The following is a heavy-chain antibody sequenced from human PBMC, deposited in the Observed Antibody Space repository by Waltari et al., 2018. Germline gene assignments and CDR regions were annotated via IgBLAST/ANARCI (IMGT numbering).Heavy chain of an antibody. CDR2: MNPNSGNT. Sequence: QVQLVQSGAEVKKPGASVKVSCKASGYTFTSYDINWLRQATGQGLEWMGWMNPNSGNTGYAQKFQGRVTMTRNTSISTAYMELSSLRSEDTAVYYCARLPHHYYDSSGPEAGYWGQGTLVTVSS. D-gene: IGHD3-22*01. CDR3: ARLPHHYYDSSGPEAGY. CDR1: GYTFTSYD. J-gene: IGHJ4*02. V-gene: IGHV1-8*01.